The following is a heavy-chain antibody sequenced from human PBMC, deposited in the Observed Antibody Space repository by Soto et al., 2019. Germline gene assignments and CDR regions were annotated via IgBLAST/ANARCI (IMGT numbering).Heavy chain of an antibody. CDR1: GYSFTSYW. CDR3: ARHLSPYDSSGYLGY. V-gene: IGHV5-51*01. J-gene: IGHJ4*02. D-gene: IGHD3-22*01. CDR2: IYPGDSDT. Sequence: KTPGESLKISCKGSGYSFTSYWIGWVRQMPGKGLEWMGIIYPGDSDTRYSPSFQGQVTISADKSISTAYLQWRSLKASDTAMYYCARHLSPYDSSGYLGYWGQGTLVTVSS.